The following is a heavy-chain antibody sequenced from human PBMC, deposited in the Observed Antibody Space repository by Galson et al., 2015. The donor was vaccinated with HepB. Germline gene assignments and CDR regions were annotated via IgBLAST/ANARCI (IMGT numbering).Heavy chain of an antibody. Sequence: SVKVSCKATSYTFANYDVNWVRQAPGQGLEWVGWSSIYNGYRSYSQKFQGRINLTMDTSTTTAYMELKSLRSDDTAVYFCATVAWTTRPSGGFFQHWGQGSLVTVSS. CDR2: SSIYNGYR. J-gene: IGHJ1*01. D-gene: IGHD3-10*01. CDR1: SYTFANYD. V-gene: IGHV1-18*04. CDR3: ATVAWTTRPSGGFFQH.